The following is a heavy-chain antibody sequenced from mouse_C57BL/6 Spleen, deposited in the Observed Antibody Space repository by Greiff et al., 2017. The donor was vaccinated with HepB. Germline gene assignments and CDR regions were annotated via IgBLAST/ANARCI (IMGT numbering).Heavy chain of an antibody. CDR1: GFTFSDYY. J-gene: IGHJ3*01. CDR2: ISNGGGST. D-gene: IGHD4-1*01. Sequence: EVKLVESGGGLVQPGGSLKLSCAASGFTFSDYYMYWVRQTPEKRLEWVAYISNGGGSTYYPDTVKGRFTISRDNAKNTLYLQMSRLKSEDTAMYYCARHTGTLGAYWGQGTLVTVSA. V-gene: IGHV5-12*01. CDR3: ARHTGTLGAY.